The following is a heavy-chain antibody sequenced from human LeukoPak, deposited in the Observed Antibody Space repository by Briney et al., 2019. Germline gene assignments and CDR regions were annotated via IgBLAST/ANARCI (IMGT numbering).Heavy chain of an antibody. V-gene: IGHV3-9*01. J-gene: IGHJ4*02. D-gene: IGHD2-15*01. CDR1: GFTFEDFA. CDR3: ARDLGYCSAGTCYVGYLDY. Sequence: GGSRNPPGAASGFTFEDFAMHWVRQAPGKALKGAPGISGNSGSIGYADSVKGRFTISRDNAKNSLYLQMNSLRAEDTALYYCARDLGYCSAGTCYVGYLDYWGKGTLVTVSS. CDR2: ISGNSGSI.